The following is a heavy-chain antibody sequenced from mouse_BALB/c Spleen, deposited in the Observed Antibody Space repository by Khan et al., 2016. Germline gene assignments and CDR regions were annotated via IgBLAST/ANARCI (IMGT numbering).Heavy chain of an antibody. CDR3: ARGRNWYFDV. J-gene: IGHJ1*01. Sequence: QVQLQQPGAELVKPGASVKLSCKTSGYTFTSYWIQWVKQRPGQGLGWIGEIFPGTGTTYYNEKFKGKATLTIDTSSSTAYMQLSSLTSEDSAAYFCARGRNWYFDVWGAGTTVTVSS. CDR2: IFPGTGTT. V-gene: IGHV1S132*01. CDR1: GYTFTSYW.